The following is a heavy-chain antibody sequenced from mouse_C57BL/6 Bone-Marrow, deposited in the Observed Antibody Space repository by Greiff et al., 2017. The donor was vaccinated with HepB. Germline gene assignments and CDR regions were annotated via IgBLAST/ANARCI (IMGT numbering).Heavy chain of an antibody. D-gene: IGHD1-1*01. J-gene: IGHJ3*01. CDR3: ARSCFTTVHPWFAY. Sequence: QVQLQQPGAELVKPGASVKLSCKASGYTFTSYWMHWVKQRPGQGLEWIGMIHPNSGSTNYNEKFKSKATLTVDKSSSTAYMQLSSLTSEDSAVYYCARSCFTTVHPWFAYWGQGTLVTVSA. CDR2: IHPNSGST. V-gene: IGHV1-64*01. CDR1: GYTFTSYW.